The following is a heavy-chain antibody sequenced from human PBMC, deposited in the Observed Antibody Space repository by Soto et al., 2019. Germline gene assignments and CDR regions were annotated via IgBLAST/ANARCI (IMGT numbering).Heavy chain of an antibody. D-gene: IGHD5-12*01. CDR2: ISYDGSNK. V-gene: IGHV3-30*18. CDR3: AKDHFYSGYDSGRYYGMDV. J-gene: IGHJ6*02. Sequence: GGSLRLSCAASGFTFSSYGMHWVLQAPGKGLEWVAVISYDGSNKYYADSVTGRFTISRDNSKNTLYLQMNTLRAEDTAVYYCAKDHFYSGYDSGRYYGMDVWGQGTTVTVS. CDR1: GFTFSSYG.